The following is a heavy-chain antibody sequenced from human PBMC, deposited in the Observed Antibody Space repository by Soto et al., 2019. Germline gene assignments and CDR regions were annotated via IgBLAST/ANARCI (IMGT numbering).Heavy chain of an antibody. Sequence: PGGSLRLSCAASGSAFSNAWINWVRQAPGKGLEWVGRIKSKGHGGTTDFAAPVRGRFAISRDDSRNLVYMQMNSLNTEDTAVYYCTTDSYTSVIVVRFDYWGHGTLVTVSS. D-gene: IGHD3-22*01. J-gene: IGHJ4*01. CDR1: GSAFSNAW. CDR3: TTDSYTSVIVVRFDY. V-gene: IGHV3-15*07. CDR2: IKSKGHGGTT.